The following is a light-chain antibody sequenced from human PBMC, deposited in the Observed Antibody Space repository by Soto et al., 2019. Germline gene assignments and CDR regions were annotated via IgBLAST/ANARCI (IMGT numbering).Light chain of an antibody. Sequence: QSVLTQPPSVSGAPGQTVTISCTGSSSDIGADNDVHWYQQLPGTPPKLLIYDNTNRPSGVPDRFSGSKSGTSASLAITGLQAEDEADYYCQSLDSSLSGRVFGGGTKVTVL. J-gene: IGLJ3*02. V-gene: IGLV1-40*01. CDR1: SSDIGADND. CDR3: QSLDSSLSGRV. CDR2: DNT.